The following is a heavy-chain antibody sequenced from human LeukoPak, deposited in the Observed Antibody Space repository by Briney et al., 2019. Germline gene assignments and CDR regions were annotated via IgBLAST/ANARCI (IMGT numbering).Heavy chain of an antibody. CDR1: GYSISSGYY. CDR2: INHGGST. CDR3: ARQTGSGLFILP. Sequence: SETLSLTCTVSGYSISSGYYWGWIRPPPGKGLEWIGSINHGGSTYYNASLKSQVSISIDTSKNQFSLRLTSVTAADTAVYYCARQTGSGLFILPGGQGTLATVSS. V-gene: IGHV4-38-2*02. J-gene: IGHJ4*02. D-gene: IGHD3/OR15-3a*01.